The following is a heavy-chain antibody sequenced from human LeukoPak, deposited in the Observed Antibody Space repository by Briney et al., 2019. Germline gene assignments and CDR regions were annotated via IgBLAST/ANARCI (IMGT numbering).Heavy chain of an antibody. D-gene: IGHD2-15*01. CDR2: MNPNSGNT. CDR3: AFGGNYCSGGSCYLRDY. V-gene: IGHV1-8*01. J-gene: IGHJ4*02. Sequence: ASVKVSCKASGYTFTSYDINWVRQATGQGLEWMGWMNPNSGNTGYAQKFQGRVTMTRNTSISTAYMELSSLGSEDTAVYYCAFGGNYCSGGSCYLRDYWGQGTLVTVSS. CDR1: GYTFTSYD.